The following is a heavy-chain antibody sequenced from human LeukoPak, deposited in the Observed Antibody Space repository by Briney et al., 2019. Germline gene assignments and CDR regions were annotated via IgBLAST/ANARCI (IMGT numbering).Heavy chain of an antibody. D-gene: IGHD3-16*01. CDR3: ARWGGGLWFDP. V-gene: IGHV4-30-4*08. J-gene: IGHJ5*02. Sequence: SETLSLTCTVSGGSISSGDYYWSWIRQPPGKGLEWIGYIYYSGSTYYNPSLKSRVTISVDTSKDQFSLKLSSVTASDTAVYYCARWGGGLWFDPWGQGTLVTVSS. CDR2: IYYSGST. CDR1: GGSISSGDYY.